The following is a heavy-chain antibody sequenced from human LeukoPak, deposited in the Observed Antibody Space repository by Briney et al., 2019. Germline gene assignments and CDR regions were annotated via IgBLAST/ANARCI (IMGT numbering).Heavy chain of an antibody. V-gene: IGHV3-21*01. J-gene: IGHJ4*02. CDR2: ISSSSRYI. CDR1: GFTFDDYG. CDR3: ARSPPLPH. Sequence: GGSLRLSCAASGFTFDDYGMSWVRQAPGKGLEWVSSISSSSRYIYYADSVKGRFTISRDNAKNSLYLQMNSLRVDDTAVYYCARSPPLPHWGQGTLVTVSS.